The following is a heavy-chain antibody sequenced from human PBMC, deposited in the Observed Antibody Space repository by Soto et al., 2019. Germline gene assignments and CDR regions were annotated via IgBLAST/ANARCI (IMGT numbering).Heavy chain of an antibody. CDR1: GFTFGDFG. J-gene: IGHJ4*02. V-gene: IGHV3-30*18. CDR3: AKSGQEWLRSPDD. D-gene: IGHD3-3*01. Sequence: QVQLVESGGGVVQPGRSLRLSCLASGFTFGDFGMHWVRQAPGKGLEWVAALSYDESNTYYADSVKGRFTISRDISKNTLYLQINSLRPEDTAVYFCAKSGQEWLRSPDDWGQGTLVTVSS. CDR2: LSYDESNT.